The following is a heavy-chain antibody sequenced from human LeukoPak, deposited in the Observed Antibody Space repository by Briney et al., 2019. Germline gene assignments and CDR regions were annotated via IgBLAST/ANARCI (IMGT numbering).Heavy chain of an antibody. CDR1: GYTFTGYY. Sequence: ASVKVSCKASGYTFTGYYLHWVRQAPGQGLEWMGWINPNSGGTNYAQKFQGRVTMTRDTSISTAYMELSRLRSDDTAVYYCARDPGDYGGNRFDYWGQGTLVTISS. J-gene: IGHJ4*02. CDR3: ARDPGDYGGNRFDY. CDR2: INPNSGGT. V-gene: IGHV1-2*02. D-gene: IGHD4-23*01.